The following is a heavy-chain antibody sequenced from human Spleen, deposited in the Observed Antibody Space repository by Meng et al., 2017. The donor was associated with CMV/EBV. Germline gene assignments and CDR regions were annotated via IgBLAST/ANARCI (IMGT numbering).Heavy chain of an antibody. CDR3: ARDMGSIAAAFDY. CDR2: INHSGST. J-gene: IGHJ4*02. CDR1: GGSFSGYY. D-gene: IGHD6-13*01. V-gene: IGHV4-34*01. Sequence: QVQLQPWGAGLLKPSETLSLTCAVYGGSFSGYYWSWIRQPPGKGLEWIGEINHSGSTNYNPSLKSRVTISVDTSKNQFSLKLSSVTAADTAVYYCARDMGSIAAAFDYWGQGTLVTVSS.